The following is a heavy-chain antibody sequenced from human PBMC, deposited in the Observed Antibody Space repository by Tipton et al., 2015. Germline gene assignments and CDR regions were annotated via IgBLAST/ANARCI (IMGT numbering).Heavy chain of an antibody. CDR2: IYYSGST. D-gene: IGHD5-24*01. J-gene: IGHJ6*02. CDR3: ARDLEHGMDV. V-gene: IGHV4-59*01. CDR1: GGSFSDYY. Sequence: TLSLTCTVSGGSFSDYYWSWIRQSPGEGLEWIGYIYYSGSTNYNPSLRSRVTISVDSSKTQLSLKLRSVTAADTAVYYCARDLEHGMDVWGQGTTVTVSS.